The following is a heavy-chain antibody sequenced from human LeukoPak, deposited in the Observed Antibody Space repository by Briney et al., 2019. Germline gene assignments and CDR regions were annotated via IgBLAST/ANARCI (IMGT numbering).Heavy chain of an antibody. V-gene: IGHV4-34*01. CDR1: GGSFSGYY. D-gene: IGHD2-21*01. J-gene: IGHJ5*02. CDR3: ARLPSVIPFDP. Sequence: PSETLSLTCAVYGGSFSGYYWIWIRQPPGKGLEWIGEINHSGSTNYNPSLKSRVTISVDTSKNQFSLKLSSVTAADTAVYYCARLPSVIPFDPWGQGTLVTVSS. CDR2: INHSGST.